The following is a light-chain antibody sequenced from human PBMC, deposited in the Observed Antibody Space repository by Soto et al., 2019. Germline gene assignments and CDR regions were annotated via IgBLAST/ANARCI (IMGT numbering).Light chain of an antibody. CDR2: GAS. CDR1: QRISSN. V-gene: IGKV3-15*01. CDR3: QHYNNWPPWT. Sequence: EVVMTQSPATLSVSPGERATLSCRGSQRISSNLAWYQQRRGQAPRLLIYGASTRAPGIPARFSGSGSETESTLTISSLQSEDFAVYYCQHYNNWPPWTFGQGTKVEIK. J-gene: IGKJ1*01.